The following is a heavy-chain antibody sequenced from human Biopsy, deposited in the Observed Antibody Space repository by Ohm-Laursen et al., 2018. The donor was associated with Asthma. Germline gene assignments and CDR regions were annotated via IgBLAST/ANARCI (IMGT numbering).Heavy chain of an antibody. Sequence: VASVKVSCKASGDSFSNYAISWVRQAPGQGLEWMGGLIPVLGTPDHAQMFEGRVTISADDSTSTAYMELSSLSSEDTALYYCARGPEYVRSSGALDYWGQGTLVTVSS. V-gene: IGHV1-69*13. D-gene: IGHD2-2*01. CDR2: LIPVLGTP. J-gene: IGHJ4*02. CDR1: GDSFSNYA. CDR3: ARGPEYVRSSGALDY.